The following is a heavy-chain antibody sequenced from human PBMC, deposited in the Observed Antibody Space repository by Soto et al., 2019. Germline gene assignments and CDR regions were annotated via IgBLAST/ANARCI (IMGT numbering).Heavy chain of an antibody. CDR2: ISYDGSNK. Sequence: VQLVESGGGVVQPGRSLRLSCAASGFTFSSYGMHWVRQAPGKGLEWVAVISYDGSNKYYADSVKGRFTISRDNSKNTLYLQMNSLRAEDTAVYYCAKDREYSSSSPFDYWGQGTLVTVSS. CDR1: GFTFSSYG. J-gene: IGHJ4*02. V-gene: IGHV3-30*18. D-gene: IGHD6-6*01. CDR3: AKDREYSSSSPFDY.